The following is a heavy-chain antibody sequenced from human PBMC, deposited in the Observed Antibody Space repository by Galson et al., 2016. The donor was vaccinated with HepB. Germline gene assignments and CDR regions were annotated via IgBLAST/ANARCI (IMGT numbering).Heavy chain of an antibody. J-gene: IGHJ3*01. CDR1: GFRFSDFT. Sequence: SLRLSCAASGFRFSDFTMNWVRQAPGKGLEWISIIRTTEGTMHYADSVKGRFTISRDDGKNALYLQMNSLRPEDTAVYYCARGRDTSDWMRAFDVWGQGTMVTVSS. CDR2: IRTTEGTM. D-gene: IGHD6-19*01. CDR3: ARGRDTSDWMRAFDV. V-gene: IGHV3-48*04.